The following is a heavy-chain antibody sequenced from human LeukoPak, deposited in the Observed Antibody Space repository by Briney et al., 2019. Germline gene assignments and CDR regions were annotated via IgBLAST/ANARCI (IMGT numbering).Heavy chain of an antibody. CDR1: GFTFSSYW. D-gene: IGHD4-23*01. V-gene: IGHV3-7*01. CDR3: ARGTITVDF. Sequence: GGSLRLSCAASGFTFSSYWMSWVRQAPGKGLEWVASINQGGSEQNYVDSVKGRFTISRDNAKNSLYLQMNSLRAEDTAAYYCARGTITVDFGGQGPLVTVS. J-gene: IGHJ4*02. CDR2: INQGGSEQ.